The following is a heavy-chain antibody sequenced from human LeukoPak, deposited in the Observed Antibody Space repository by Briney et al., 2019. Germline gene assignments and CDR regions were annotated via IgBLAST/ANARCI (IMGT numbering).Heavy chain of an antibody. CDR3: ARGHHSSSWHS. CDR2: IIPIFGTA. Sequence: SVKVSCKASGGTFSSYGISWVRLAPGQGLEWMGWIIPIFGTANYAQKFQGRVTITTDESTSTAYMELSSLRSEDTAVYYCARGHHSSSWHSWGQGTLVTVSS. V-gene: IGHV1-69*05. J-gene: IGHJ4*02. CDR1: GGTFSSYG. D-gene: IGHD6-13*01.